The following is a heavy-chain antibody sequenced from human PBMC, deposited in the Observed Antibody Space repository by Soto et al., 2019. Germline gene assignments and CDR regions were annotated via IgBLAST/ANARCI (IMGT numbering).Heavy chain of an antibody. D-gene: IGHD4-17*01. CDR1: GFTVSSND. CDR2: IYSGGST. J-gene: IGHJ4*02. CDR3: ARGGDGDYGFDY. Sequence: EVQLVESGEGLVQPGGSLRLSCAASGFTVSSNDMSWVRQAPWKGLEWVSVIYSGGSTYYADSVKGRFTISRDNSKNTLYLQMNSLSAEDTAVYYCARGGDGDYGFDYWGQGTLVTVSS. V-gene: IGHV3-66*01.